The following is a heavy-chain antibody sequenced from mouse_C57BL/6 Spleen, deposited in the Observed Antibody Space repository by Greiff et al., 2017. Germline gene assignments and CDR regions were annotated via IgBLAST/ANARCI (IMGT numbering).Heavy chain of an antibody. Sequence: QVQLQQSGAELVKPGASVKISCKASGYAFSSYWMNWVKQRPGKGLEWIGQIYPGDGDTNYNGKFQGKATLTADKSSSTAYMQHRSLTTEDAAVNYCARIYDDYDGDYGGKGTTLTVSS. V-gene: IGHV1-80*01. CDR3: ARIYDDYDGDY. CDR2: IYPGDGDT. D-gene: IGHD2-4*01. J-gene: IGHJ2*01. CDR1: GYAFSSYW.